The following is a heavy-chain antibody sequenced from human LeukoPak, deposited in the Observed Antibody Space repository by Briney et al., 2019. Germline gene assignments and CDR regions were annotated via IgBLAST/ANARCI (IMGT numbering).Heavy chain of an antibody. D-gene: IGHD3-10*01. V-gene: IGHV4-59*08. Sequence: SETLSLTCTVSGGSISSYYWSWIRQPPGKGLEWIGYIYFSGSTNYNPSLKSRVTISVDTSKNQFSLKLSSVPAADTAVYYCATGLGYGSGSSLWGQGTLVTVSS. J-gene: IGHJ4*02. CDR2: IYFSGST. CDR1: GGSISSYY. CDR3: ATGLGYGSGSSL.